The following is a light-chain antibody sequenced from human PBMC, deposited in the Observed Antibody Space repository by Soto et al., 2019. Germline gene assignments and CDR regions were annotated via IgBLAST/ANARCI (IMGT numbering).Light chain of an antibody. Sequence: DIQMTQSPSTLSGSLGDRVTITCRAGQYIGRYLNWYQQKPGKAPKLLIYAASSLHSGVPSRFSGSGSGTDFTLTISSLQPEDFATYSCQQTYRTPLTFGGGTEVDIK. V-gene: IGKV1-39*01. J-gene: IGKJ4*01. CDR2: AAS. CDR3: QQTYRTPLT. CDR1: QYIGRY.